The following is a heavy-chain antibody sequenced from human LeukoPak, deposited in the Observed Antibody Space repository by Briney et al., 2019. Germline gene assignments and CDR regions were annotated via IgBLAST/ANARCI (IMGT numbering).Heavy chain of an antibody. D-gene: IGHD2-21*01. J-gene: IGHJ4*02. V-gene: IGHV3-30-3*01. CDR1: GFTVSDSY. Sequence: GGSLRLSCAASGFTVSDSYMTCVRQAPGKGLEWVAVISYDGGNKYYADSVKGRFTISRDNSKNTLYLQMNSLRAEDTAVYYCARDKDSEHNFDYWGQGTLVTVSS. CDR2: ISYDGGNK. CDR3: ARDKDSEHNFDY.